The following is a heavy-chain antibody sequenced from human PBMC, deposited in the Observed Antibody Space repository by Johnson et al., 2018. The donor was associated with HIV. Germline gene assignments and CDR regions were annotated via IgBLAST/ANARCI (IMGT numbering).Heavy chain of an antibody. CDR1: GFTFSNYA. J-gene: IGHJ3*02. CDR2: ISYDGSNK. D-gene: IGHD3-16*01. V-gene: IGHV3-30-3*02. CDR3: ANLIGGGI. Sequence: QVQLVESGGGVVQPGRSLRLSCEASGFTFSNYAMHWVRQAQGKGLEWVAIISYDGSNKYYADSVKGRFTISRDNSKNMLYLQMNSLRVEDTAVYYCANLIGGGIWGQGTMVTVSS.